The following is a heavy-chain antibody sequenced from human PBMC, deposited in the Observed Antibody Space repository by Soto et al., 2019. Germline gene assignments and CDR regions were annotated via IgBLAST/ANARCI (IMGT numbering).Heavy chain of an antibody. V-gene: IGHV1-69*01. CDR1: GGTFSSYA. CDR2: IIPIFVTA. D-gene: IGHD4-4*01. CDR3: AMTTVTTRWFDP. Sequence: QVQLVQSGAEVKKPGSSMKVSCKASGGTFSSYAISWERQAPGQGLEWMGGIIPIFVTANYAQKFQGRVTITADESPSTAYMELSILRSEDTAVYYCAMTTVTTRWFDPCGHGTLVTVSS. J-gene: IGHJ5*02.